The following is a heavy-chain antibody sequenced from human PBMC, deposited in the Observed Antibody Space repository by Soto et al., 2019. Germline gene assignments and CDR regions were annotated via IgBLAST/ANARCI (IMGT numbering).Heavy chain of an antibody. Sequence: ALVAVSCKASDYTLDSYGSSCVRQAPGQGLEWMGWISAYNGNTNYAQKLQGRVTMTTDTSTSTAYMELRSLRSDDTAVYYCAREKGWFDPWGQGTLVTVSS. CDR2: ISAYNGNT. V-gene: IGHV1-18*01. CDR3: AREKGWFDP. CDR1: DYTLDSYG. J-gene: IGHJ5*02.